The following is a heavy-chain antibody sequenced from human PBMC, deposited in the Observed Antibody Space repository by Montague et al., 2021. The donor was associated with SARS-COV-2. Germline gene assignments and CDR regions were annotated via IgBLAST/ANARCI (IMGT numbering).Heavy chain of an antibody. CDR1: GGSFSGYY. J-gene: IGHJ4*02. D-gene: IGHD3-3*01. CDR2: INQSGRT. Sequence: SETLSLTCAVYGGSFSGYYWSWIRQPPEKGLEWIGEINQSGRTNNNPSLKSRVIISVDKSKNQFSLKLSSVTAADTAVYYCARRGSTVCGVPVGAELDYWGQGTLVIVSS. V-gene: IGHV4-34*01. CDR3: ARRGSTVCGVPVGAELDY.